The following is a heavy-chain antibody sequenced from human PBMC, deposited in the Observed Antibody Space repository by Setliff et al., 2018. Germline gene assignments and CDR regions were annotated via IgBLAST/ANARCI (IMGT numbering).Heavy chain of an antibody. CDR3: AREQWLDPPGYYYMDV. V-gene: IGHV4-4*07. D-gene: IGHD6-19*01. CDR2: IYIGGSA. CDR1: GGSISSYY. Sequence: SETLSLTCTVSGGSISSYYWSWTRQPAGKGLEWIGHIYIGGSANYNPSLKSRVTMSIDTSKNQFSLKLNSVTAADMAVYYCAREQWLDPPGYYYMDVWAKGTTVTSP. J-gene: IGHJ6*03.